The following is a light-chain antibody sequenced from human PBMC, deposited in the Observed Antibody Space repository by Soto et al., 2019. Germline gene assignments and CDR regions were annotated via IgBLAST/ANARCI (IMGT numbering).Light chain of an antibody. CDR2: EVS. J-gene: IGLJ3*02. Sequence: QSVLTQPASVSASPGQSITISCTGTSSDVGAYKYVSWYQQHPGKAPKLMIYEVSNRPSGVSNRFSGSKSGNTASLTISGLQAEDEADYYCSSYTSSSTEVFGGGTKLTVL. CDR3: SSYTSSSTEV. CDR1: SSDVGAYKY. V-gene: IGLV2-14*01.